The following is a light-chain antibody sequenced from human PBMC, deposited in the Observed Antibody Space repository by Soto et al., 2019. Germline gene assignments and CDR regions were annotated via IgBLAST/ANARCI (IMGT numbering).Light chain of an antibody. V-gene: IGKV3-20*01. CDR3: QQYGSSPYT. J-gene: IGKJ2*01. CDR2: GAS. CDR1: QSLSTD. Sequence: EIVMTQSPATLSVSPGERATLSCRASQSLSTDLAWYQQKPGQAPRLLMYGASSRATGIPDRFSGTGSGTDFTLTISRLEPEDFAVYYCQQYGSSPYTFGLGTKVDIK.